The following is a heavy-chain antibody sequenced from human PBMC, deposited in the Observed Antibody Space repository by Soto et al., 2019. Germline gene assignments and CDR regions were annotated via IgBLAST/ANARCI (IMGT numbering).Heavy chain of an antibody. D-gene: IGHD2-2*01. CDR1: GYSFTSYW. CDR3: ARVGGYCSSTSCPYYYYGMDV. J-gene: IGHJ6*02. V-gene: IGHV5-51*04. CDR2: IYPGDSDT. Sequence: GESLKISCKGSGYSFTSYWIGWVRQMPGKGLEWMGIIYPGDSDTRYSPSFQGQVTISADKPISTAYLQWSSLKASDTAMYYCARVGGYCSSTSCPYYYYGMDVWGQGTTVTVS.